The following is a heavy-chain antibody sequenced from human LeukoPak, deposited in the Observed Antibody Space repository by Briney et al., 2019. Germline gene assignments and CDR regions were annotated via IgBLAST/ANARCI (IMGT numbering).Heavy chain of an antibody. J-gene: IGHJ4*02. D-gene: IGHD5-24*01. V-gene: IGHV3-48*03. CDR3: ARDRGDGYNSLDY. CDR2: ISSSGSTI. Sequence: GGSLRLSCAASGFTFSSYEMNWVRQAPGKGLEWVSYISSSGSTIYYADSVKGRFTISRDNAKKSLYLQMNSLRAEDTAVYYCARDRGDGYNSLDYWGQGTLVTVPS. CDR1: GFTFSSYE.